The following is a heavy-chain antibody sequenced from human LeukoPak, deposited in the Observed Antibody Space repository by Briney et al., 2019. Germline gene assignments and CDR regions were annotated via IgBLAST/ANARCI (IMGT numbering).Heavy chain of an antibody. J-gene: IGHJ3*02. CDR2: INHSGST. D-gene: IGHD1-26*01. V-gene: IGHV4-34*01. CDR3: ARDESGSYLAADAFDI. CDR1: GGSFSGYY. Sequence: SETLSLTCAVYGGSFSGYYWSWIRQPPGKGLEWIGEINHSGSTNYNPSLKSRVTISVDTSKNQFSLKLSPVTAADTAVYYCARDESGSYLAADAFDIWGQGTMVTVSS.